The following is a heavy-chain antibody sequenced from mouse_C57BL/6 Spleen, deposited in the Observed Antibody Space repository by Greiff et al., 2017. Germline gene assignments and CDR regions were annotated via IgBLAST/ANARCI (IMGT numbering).Heavy chain of an antibody. CDR2: IYPGDGDT. V-gene: IGHV1-82*01. Sequence: QVQLQQSGPELVKPGASVKISCKASGYAFSSSWMNWVKQRPGKGLEWIGRIYPGDGDTNYNGKFKGKTTLTADKSSSTAYMQLSSLTSEDSAVYFCARRDDSSGSWFAYWGQGTLVTVSA. D-gene: IGHD3-2*02. J-gene: IGHJ3*01. CDR3: ARRDDSSGSWFAY. CDR1: GYAFSSSW.